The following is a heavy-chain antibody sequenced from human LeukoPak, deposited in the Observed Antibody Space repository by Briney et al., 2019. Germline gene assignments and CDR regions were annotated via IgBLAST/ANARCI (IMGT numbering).Heavy chain of an antibody. CDR3: ARLRIVVVPAAETDYYYYYGMDV. V-gene: IGHV1-2*02. CDR1: GYTFTGYY. CDR2: INPNSGGT. J-gene: IGHJ6*02. Sequence: ASVKVSCKASGYTFTGYYMHWVRQAPGQGLEWMGWINPNSGGTNYAQKFQGRVTMTRDTSTSTAYMELSRRRSDDTAVYYCARLRIVVVPAAETDYYYYYGMDVWGQGPTAPVSS. D-gene: IGHD2-2*01.